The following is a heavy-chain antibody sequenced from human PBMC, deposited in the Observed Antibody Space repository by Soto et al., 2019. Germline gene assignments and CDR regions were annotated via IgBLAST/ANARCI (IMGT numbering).Heavy chain of an antibody. CDR3: ARVRLTISVNDALDV. CDR1: GFPFSDYV. V-gene: IGHV3-30*14. D-gene: IGHD3-10*01. CDR2: MTYDGATE. Sequence: QVHLVESGGGVVQPGRSLRLSCAASGFPFSDYVIHWVRQAAGKGLEWVASMTYDGATEYYADSVKCRFTVSRDNSKRTVSLQWNSLRPEDTAVYYCARVRLTISVNDALDVWGQGTTVTVSS. J-gene: IGHJ3*01.